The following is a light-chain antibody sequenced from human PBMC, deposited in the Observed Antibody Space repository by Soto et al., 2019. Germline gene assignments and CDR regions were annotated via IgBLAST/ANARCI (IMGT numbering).Light chain of an antibody. J-gene: IGKJ4*01. CDR3: QPHNNWPGVT. CDR1: RTISRN. V-gene: IGKV3-15*01. Sequence: EMVMTQSPVTLSGSPGERVTLSCRASRTISRNLAWYQQKPGQAPRLLIYGASTRATGIPDRFSGSGSGTEFTLTINSLQSEDFAMYYCQPHNNWPGVTFGGGTRVDIK. CDR2: GAS.